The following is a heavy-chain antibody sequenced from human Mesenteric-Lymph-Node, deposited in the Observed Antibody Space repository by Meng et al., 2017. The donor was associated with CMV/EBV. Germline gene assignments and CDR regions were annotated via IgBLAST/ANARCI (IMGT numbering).Heavy chain of an antibody. Sequence: GESLKISCAASGFTVSNNYMSWVRQAPGKGLEWVSVIYSGGSPHYSDSVKGRFTISRDNSKNTLYLQMNNLRAEDTAVYYCARVDSSTFGWFDPWGQGTLVTVSS. V-gene: IGHV3-53*01. CDR1: GFTVSNNY. D-gene: IGHD6-13*01. J-gene: IGHJ5*02. CDR2: IYSGGSP. CDR3: ARVDSSTFGWFDP.